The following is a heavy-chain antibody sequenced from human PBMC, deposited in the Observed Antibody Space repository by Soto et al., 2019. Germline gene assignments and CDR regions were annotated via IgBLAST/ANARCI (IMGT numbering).Heavy chain of an antibody. CDR3: ARENGPYYFDS. CDR1: GFTFSSYT. Sequence: QVQLVESGGGVVQPGRSLRLSCAASGFTFSSYTIHWVGQAPGKGLEWVTAISTDGNNKYYADSVRGRFTISRDNSKNTLYLQMNSLRAEDTAVYYCARENGPYYFDSWGQGALVTVS. CDR2: ISTDGNNK. D-gene: IGHD1-1*01. V-gene: IGHV3-30-3*01. J-gene: IGHJ4*02.